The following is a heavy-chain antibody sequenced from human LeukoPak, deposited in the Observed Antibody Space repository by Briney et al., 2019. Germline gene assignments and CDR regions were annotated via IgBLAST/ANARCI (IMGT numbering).Heavy chain of an antibody. CDR3: TSTAVAGPGFY. CDR1: GFTFSAYW. Sequence: PGGSLRLSCAASGFTFSAYWMSWVRQAPGKGLEWVANIKPDGNEKYYVDSVKGRFTISRDNAKDSVYLQMSSLRAGDTAVYYCTSTAVAGPGFYWGQGTLVIVSS. J-gene: IGHJ4*02. V-gene: IGHV3-7*01. D-gene: IGHD6-19*01. CDR2: IKPDGNEK.